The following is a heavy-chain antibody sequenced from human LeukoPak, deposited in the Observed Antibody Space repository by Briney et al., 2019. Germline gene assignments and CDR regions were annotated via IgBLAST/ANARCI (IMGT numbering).Heavy chain of an antibody. CDR1: GYIFSDYY. Sequence: ASVTVSCKASGYIFSDYYMHWVRQTPGHALEWLGWINTKSGAADYAQQFRGRVTMTRDTSINTDYMEMKRVTSDDTAVYYCARGAEAETSPLDFWGQGTLVIVS. J-gene: IGHJ4*02. V-gene: IGHV1-2*02. D-gene: IGHD6-13*01. CDR2: INTKSGAA. CDR3: ARGAEAETSPLDF.